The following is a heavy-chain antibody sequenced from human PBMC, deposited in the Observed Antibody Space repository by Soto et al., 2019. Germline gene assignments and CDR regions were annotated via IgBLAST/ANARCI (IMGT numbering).Heavy chain of an antibody. CDR1: GYTFTGYY. D-gene: IGHD1-7*01. J-gene: IGHJ5*02. CDR2: INPNSGGT. Sequence: GASVKVSCKASGYTFTGYYMHWVRQAPGQGLEWMGWINPNSGGTNYAQKFQGRVTMTRDTSISTAYMELSRLRSDDTAVYYCARLTGTTWISWFDPWGQGTLVTVSS. V-gene: IGHV1-2*02. CDR3: ARLTGTTWISWFDP.